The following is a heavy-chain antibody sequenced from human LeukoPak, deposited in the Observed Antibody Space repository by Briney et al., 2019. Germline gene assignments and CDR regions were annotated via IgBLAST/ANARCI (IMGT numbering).Heavy chain of an antibody. CDR2: ISYDGSNK. CDR1: GFTFSSYG. CDR3: AKDRRGVAGY. V-gene: IGHV3-30*18. Sequence: PGGSLRLSCAASGFTFSSYGMHWVRQAPGKGLEWVAVISYDGSNKYYADSVKGRFTISRDNSKNTLYLQMNSLRAEDTAVYYCAKDRRGVAGYWGQGTLVTVSS. D-gene: IGHD2-15*01. J-gene: IGHJ4*02.